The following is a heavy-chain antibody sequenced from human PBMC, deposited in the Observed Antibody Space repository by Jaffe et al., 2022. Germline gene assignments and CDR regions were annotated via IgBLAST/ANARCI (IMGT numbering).Heavy chain of an antibody. J-gene: IGHJ3*02. V-gene: IGHV3-72*01. CDR2: TRNKANSYTT. D-gene: IGHD3-16*02. CDR3: ARGPAYYDYIWGSYRSDDAFDI. Sequence: EVQLVESGGGLVQPGGSLRLSCAASGFTFSDHYMDWVRQAPGKGLEWVGRTRNKANSYTTEYAASVKGRFTISRDDSKNSLYLQMNSLKTEDTAVYYCARGPAYYDYIWGSYRSDDAFDIWGQGTMVTVSS. CDR1: GFTFSDHY.